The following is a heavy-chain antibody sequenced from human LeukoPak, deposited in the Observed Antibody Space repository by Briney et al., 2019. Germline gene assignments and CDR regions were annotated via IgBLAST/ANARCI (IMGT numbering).Heavy chain of an antibody. CDR2: IKSKTDGGTT. CDR3: TTDHDILTGYGGY. D-gene: IGHD3-9*01. Sequence: GGSLRLSCAASGFTFSSYEMNWVRQAPGKGLEWVGRIKSKTDGGTTDYAAPVKGRFTISRDDSKNTLYLQMNSLKTEDTAVYYCTTDHDILTGYGGYWGQGTLVTVSS. V-gene: IGHV3-15*01. J-gene: IGHJ4*02. CDR1: GFTFSSYE.